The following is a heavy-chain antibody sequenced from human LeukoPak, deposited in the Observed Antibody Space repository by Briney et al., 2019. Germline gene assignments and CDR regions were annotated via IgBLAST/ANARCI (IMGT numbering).Heavy chain of an antibody. Sequence: ASVTVSCKASGYTFARYGISWVRQAPGQGLEWMGWTSVYNGDTNYAQKLQDRVTMTTDTSTSTAYMELRSLRSDDTAVYYCARDRGYDGSGWYLTYYYYYGMDVWGQGTTVTVSS. V-gene: IGHV1-18*01. CDR1: GYTFARYG. CDR2: TSVYNGDT. J-gene: IGHJ6*02. CDR3: ARDRGYDGSGWYLTYYYYYGMDV. D-gene: IGHD6-19*01.